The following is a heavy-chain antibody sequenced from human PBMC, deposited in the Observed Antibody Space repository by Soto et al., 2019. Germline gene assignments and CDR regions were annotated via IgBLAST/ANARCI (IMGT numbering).Heavy chain of an antibody. CDR1: GFTISSNA. CDR2: ISDRGDTT. Sequence: GGSLRLSCAASGFTISSNAIYWVRQAPGKGLEWVSAISDRGDTTHYADSVKGRFTISRDTSKNTLYLLLNTLRADDTAVYYCAKDKPGTTSFDYWGQGTLVTVSS. D-gene: IGHD1-1*01. CDR3: AKDKPGTTSFDY. V-gene: IGHV3-23*01. J-gene: IGHJ4*02.